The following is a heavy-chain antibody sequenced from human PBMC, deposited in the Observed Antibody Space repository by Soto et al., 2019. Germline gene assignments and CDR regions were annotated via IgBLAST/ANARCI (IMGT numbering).Heavy chain of an antibody. Sequence: QVQLVQSGAEVKKPGASVKVSCKASGYTFTSYGISWVRQAPGQGLEWMGWISAYNGNTNYAQKLQGRVTMTTDTSTSTAYMELRSMRSDDTAVYYCARDRRYYGSGSYYWFDPWGQGTLVTVSS. J-gene: IGHJ5*02. CDR2: ISAYNGNT. CDR3: ARDRRYYGSGSYYWFDP. D-gene: IGHD3-10*01. V-gene: IGHV1-18*01. CDR1: GYTFTSYG.